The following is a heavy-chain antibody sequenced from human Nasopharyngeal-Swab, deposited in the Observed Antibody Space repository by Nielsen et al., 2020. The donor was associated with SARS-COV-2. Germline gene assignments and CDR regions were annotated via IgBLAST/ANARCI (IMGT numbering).Heavy chain of an antibody. CDR1: GYTFTGYY. CDR2: INPNSGGT. D-gene: IGHD4-17*01. CDR3: ARSPYADPLGLVY. J-gene: IGHJ4*02. V-gene: IGHV1-2*06. Sequence: ASVKVSCRASGYTFTGYYMHWVRQAPGQGLEWMGRINPNSGGTNYAQKFQGRVTMTRDTSISTAYMELNRLRSDDTAVYYCARSPYADPLGLVYWGQGTLVTVSS.